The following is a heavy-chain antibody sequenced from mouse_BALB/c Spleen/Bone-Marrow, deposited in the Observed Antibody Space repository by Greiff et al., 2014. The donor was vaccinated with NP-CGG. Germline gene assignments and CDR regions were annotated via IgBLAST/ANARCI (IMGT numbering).Heavy chain of an antibody. Sequence: EVQLQEPGGGLVKPGGSLKLSCAASGFTFSDYYMYWVRQTPEKRLEWVATISDGGSYTYYPDSVKGRFTISRDNAKNNLYLQMSSLKSEDTAMYYCARGSSYFDYWGQGTTLTVSS. V-gene: IGHV5-4*02. J-gene: IGHJ2*01. CDR1: GFTFSDYY. CDR3: ARGSSYFDY. D-gene: IGHD1-1*01. CDR2: ISDGGSYT.